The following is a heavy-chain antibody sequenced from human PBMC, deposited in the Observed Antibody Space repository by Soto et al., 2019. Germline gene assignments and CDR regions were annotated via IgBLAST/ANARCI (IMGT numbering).Heavy chain of an antibody. V-gene: IGHV4-4*02. CDR2: IYHSGST. D-gene: IGHD5-18*01. CDR3: AGWIQLQQYYYYGMDV. CDR1: GGSISSSNW. J-gene: IGHJ6*02. Sequence: SETLSLTCAVSGGSISSSNWWSWVRQPPGKGLEWIGEIYHSGSTNYNPSHKSRITISVDKTKNQFSQKLSSETAADTAVYYCAGWIQLQQYYYYGMDVWGQGTTVTVS.